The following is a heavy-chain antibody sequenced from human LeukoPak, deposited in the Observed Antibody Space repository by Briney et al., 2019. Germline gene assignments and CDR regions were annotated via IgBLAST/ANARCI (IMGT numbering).Heavy chain of an antibody. D-gene: IGHD1-14*01. J-gene: IGHJ1*01. V-gene: IGHV5-51*01. CDR2: VYPADSDT. Sequence: GESLKISCKGSGYSFTSYWLAWARQIPGQGLEWIGVVYPADSDTRYSRSFQGQVTISVDKPIKTAYLQWSNLKASDTACYYCARSCEPDLAGDIQNWGQGTLVTVSS. CDR3: ARSCEPDLAGDIQN. CDR1: GYSFTSYW.